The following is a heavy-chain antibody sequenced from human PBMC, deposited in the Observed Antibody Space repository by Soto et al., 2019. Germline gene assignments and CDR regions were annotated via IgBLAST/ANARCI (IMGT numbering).Heavy chain of an antibody. CDR2: ISGDSNYK. D-gene: IGHD3-22*01. CDR1: GFSFSGYN. V-gene: IGHV3-21*01. J-gene: IGHJ3*02. Sequence: EVQLVESGGGLVKPGGSLRLSCVASGFSFSGYNMNWVRQAPGKGLEWVSSISGDSNYKYYADSVQGRFTISRDNSKNTLYLQMNSLRAEDTAVYYCARDQPSGITMIVVVINGGAFDIWGQGTMVTVSS. CDR3: ARDQPSGITMIVVVINGGAFDI.